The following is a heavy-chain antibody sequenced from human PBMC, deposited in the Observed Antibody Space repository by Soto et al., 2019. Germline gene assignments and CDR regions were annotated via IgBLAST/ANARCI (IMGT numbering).Heavy chain of an antibody. CDR2: ISGNGEST. V-gene: IGHV3-23*01. CDR3: ARSRIVMIVVVVPSFFDS. J-gene: IGHJ4*02. D-gene: IGHD3-22*01. CDR1: GFTFSSYT. Sequence: EVQLLESGGGLVQPGGSLRLSCAASGFTFSSYTMTWVRQAPGKGPEWVSSISGNGESTKYADSVKGRFTISRDNSKNTLYLQINSLRAEDTAVYYCARSRIVMIVVVVPSFFDSWGQGALVTVSS.